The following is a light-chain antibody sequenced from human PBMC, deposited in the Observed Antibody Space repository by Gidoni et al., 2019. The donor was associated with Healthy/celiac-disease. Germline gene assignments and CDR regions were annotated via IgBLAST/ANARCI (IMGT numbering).Light chain of an antibody. CDR3: AAWDDSLNGQV. CDR1: SSNIGNNA. Sequence: QSVLTQPPSVPEAPRQRVTISCSGSSSNIGNNAVNWYQQLPGKAPKLLIYNDDLLPSGVSERFSGSKSGTSASLAISGLQAEDEADYYCAAWDDSLNGQVFGTGTKVTVL. V-gene: IGLV1-36*01. CDR2: NDD. J-gene: IGLJ1*01.